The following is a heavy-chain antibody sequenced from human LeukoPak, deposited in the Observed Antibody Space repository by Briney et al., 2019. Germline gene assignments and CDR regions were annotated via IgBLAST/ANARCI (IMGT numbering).Heavy chain of an antibody. CDR1: GVSISSYY. CDR2: ISDSGST. CDR3: RRHWRSFDSSGSYSFDY. J-gene: IGHJ4*02. V-gene: IGHV4-59*08. Sequence: SETLSLTCTVSGVSISSYYWSWIRQPPGKGLEWIGNISDSGSTNYNPSLKSRVTISVDTSKNQFSLKLSSVTAADTAVYYCRRHWRSFDSSGSYSFDYWGQGTLVTVSS. D-gene: IGHD3-22*01.